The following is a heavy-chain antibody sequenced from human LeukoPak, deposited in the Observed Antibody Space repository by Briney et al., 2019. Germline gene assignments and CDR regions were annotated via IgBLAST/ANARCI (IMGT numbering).Heavy chain of an antibody. D-gene: IGHD2-15*01. V-gene: IGHV4-34*01. J-gene: IGHJ3*02. Sequence: SETLSLTCSVFGGSFSGYFWSEIRQPPDKGLEWIGEINHSGSTNYNPSLKSRVTISVDTSKNQFSLKLSSVTAADTAVDYCARVVVPGALDSWVQGTMVTVSS. CDR3: ARVVVPGALDS. CDR2: INHSGST. CDR1: GGSFSGYF.